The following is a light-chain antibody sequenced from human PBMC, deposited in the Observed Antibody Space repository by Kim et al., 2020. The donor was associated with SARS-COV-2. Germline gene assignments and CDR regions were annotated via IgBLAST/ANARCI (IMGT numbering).Light chain of an antibody. CDR1: NSDVEAYNL. CDR2: DVS. V-gene: IGLV2-14*03. Sequence: GQPTTISCTGTNSDVEAYNLVSWYQQHHGNAPNFMFPDVSQLPSGLSTRFSCSKSRNTASLTISGLQAEDEADYYCTSYTRSDTWVFGGGTQLTVL. CDR3: TSYTRSDTWV. J-gene: IGLJ3*02.